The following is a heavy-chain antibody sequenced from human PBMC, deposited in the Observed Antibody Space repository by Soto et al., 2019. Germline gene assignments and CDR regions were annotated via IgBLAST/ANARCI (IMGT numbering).Heavy chain of an antibody. CDR1: GGSISSGCHY. V-gene: IGHV4-31*03. D-gene: IGHD3-22*01. CDR2: IYHSGSA. Sequence: LSLTCTVSGGSISSGCHYWNWIRQHPGKGLEWIGYIYHSGSAYYNPSLKSRVTISVDTSKNQFSLKLSSVTAADTAVYYCARRYYYDRSGYYYFDYWGQGTLVTVSS. J-gene: IGHJ4*02. CDR3: ARRYYYDRSGYYYFDY.